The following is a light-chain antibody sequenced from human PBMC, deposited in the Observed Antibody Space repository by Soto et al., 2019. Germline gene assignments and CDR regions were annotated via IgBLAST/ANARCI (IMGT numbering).Light chain of an antibody. Sequence: QSALTQPASVSGSPGQSITISCTGTSRDVGAYNYVSWYQQHPGKAPKLMIYDVSNRPSGVSNRFSGSKSGNTASLTISGLQAEDEADYYCHSFTTSSTMVFGGGTKLTVL. V-gene: IGLV2-14*01. CDR1: SRDVGAYNY. CDR2: DVS. J-gene: IGLJ2*01. CDR3: HSFTTSSTMV.